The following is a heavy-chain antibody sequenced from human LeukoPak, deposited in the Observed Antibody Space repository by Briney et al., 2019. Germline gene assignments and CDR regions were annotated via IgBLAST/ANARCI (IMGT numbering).Heavy chain of an antibody. V-gene: IGHV3-23*01. CDR2: ISASGVST. Sequence: GGSLRLSCAASGFTFNNYGMSWVRQTPGKGLEWVSAISASGVSTYYADSVKGRFSISRDNPKNTLYLQMNSLRGEDTAVYYCAKDRAGYSTGWLRPGHWFDPWVQGAMPTVCS. D-gene: IGHD6-19*01. J-gene: IGHJ5*02. CDR3: AKDRAGYSTGWLRPGHWFDP. CDR1: GFTFNNYG.